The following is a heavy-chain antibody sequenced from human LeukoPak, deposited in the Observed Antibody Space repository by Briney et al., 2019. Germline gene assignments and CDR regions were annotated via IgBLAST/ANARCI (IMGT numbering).Heavy chain of an antibody. V-gene: IGHV4-59*12. Sequence: SETLSLTCTVSGGSISNSYWSWIRQPPGKGLEWIGYIYYTGDSNYNPSLKSRVAISLDTSKNQFSLKLSSVTAADTAVYYCARAPYCSSTSCYKGYGEFDYWGQGTLVTVSS. CDR1: GGSISNSY. D-gene: IGHD2-2*02. CDR3: ARAPYCSSTSCYKGYGEFDY. CDR2: IYYTGDS. J-gene: IGHJ4*02.